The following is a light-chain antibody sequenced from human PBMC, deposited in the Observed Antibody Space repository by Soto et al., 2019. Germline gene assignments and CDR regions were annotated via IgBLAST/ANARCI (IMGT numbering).Light chain of an antibody. V-gene: IGKV1-5*03. CDR3: QQYHTCSWT. CDR1: QDIGTW. Sequence: DIQMTQSPSTLSASVGDRVTITCRARQDIGTWLAWYQQKPEKAPKVLIYRASHLESGVPSRFRGSYSEPECSHTINALQPDPFEPYSCQQYHTCSWTFGQGTKV. J-gene: IGKJ1*01. CDR2: RAS.